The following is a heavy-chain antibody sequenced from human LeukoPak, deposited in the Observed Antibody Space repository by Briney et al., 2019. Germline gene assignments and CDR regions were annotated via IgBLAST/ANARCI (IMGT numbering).Heavy chain of an antibody. Sequence: ASVKVSCKASGGTFSSYAISWVRQAPGQGLEWMGWISAYNGNTNYAQKLQGRVTMTTDTSTSTAYMELRSLRSDDTAVYYCARVGGTAPLSNYGMDVWGQGTTVTVSS. CDR2: ISAYNGNT. CDR1: GGTFSSYA. J-gene: IGHJ6*02. V-gene: IGHV1-18*01. CDR3: ARVGGTAPLSNYGMDV. D-gene: IGHD1-1*01.